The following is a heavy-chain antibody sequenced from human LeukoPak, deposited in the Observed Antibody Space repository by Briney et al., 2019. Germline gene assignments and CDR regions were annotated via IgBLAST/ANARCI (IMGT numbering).Heavy chain of an antibody. CDR1: GFTFSSYA. Sequence: GGSLRLSCAASGFTFSSYAMSWVRQAPGKGLEWVSAISGSGGITSYADSVKGRFTISRDNSKNTLYLQMNSLRAEDMALYYCAKTSTSYCAGDCLPGYFDLWGRGTLVTVSS. D-gene: IGHD2-21*02. CDR3: AKTSTSYCAGDCLPGYFDL. J-gene: IGHJ2*01. V-gene: IGHV3-23*01. CDR2: ISGSGGIT.